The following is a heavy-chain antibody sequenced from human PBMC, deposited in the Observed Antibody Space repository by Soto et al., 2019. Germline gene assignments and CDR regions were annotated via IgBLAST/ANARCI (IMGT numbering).Heavy chain of an antibody. J-gene: IGHJ4*02. CDR1: GDSISSHNW. CDR3: AKYSGHDWVALDY. CDR2: IYHGGST. Sequence: QVQLQESGPGLVKPSGTLSLTCAVSGDSISSHNWWTWVRQPPGRGLEWIGEIYHGGSTSYNPSLKSRGIRSVDQSKNLFSLKLNSVTAADTAVYFCAKYSGHDWVALDYWGQGTLVTVSS. V-gene: IGHV4-4*02. D-gene: IGHD5-12*01.